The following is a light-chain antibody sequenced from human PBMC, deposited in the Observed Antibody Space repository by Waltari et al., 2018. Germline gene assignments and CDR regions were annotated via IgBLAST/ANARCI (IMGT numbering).Light chain of an antibody. Sequence: DIQMTQSPSSLSASIGDRVNITCRASQSIRRSLIWYQPNAGKSPRLLIFGAISLQSGVPSRFSGTDSGTDFTLTISSLQPEDSAMYYCQQNYNVPPTFGGGTKVEIK. CDR1: QSIRRS. CDR3: QQNYNVPPT. J-gene: IGKJ4*01. CDR2: GAI. V-gene: IGKV1-39*01.